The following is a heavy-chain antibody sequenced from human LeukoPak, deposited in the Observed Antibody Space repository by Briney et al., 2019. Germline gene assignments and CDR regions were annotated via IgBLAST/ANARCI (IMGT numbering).Heavy chain of an antibody. J-gene: IGHJ4*02. D-gene: IGHD1-1*01. Sequence: ASVKVSCKASGYSFTGYYMHWVRQAPGQGLEWMGWINPYSGGTNYAQKFQGRVTMTRDTSISTAYMELSRLRSDDTAVYYCARGTGTPYYDYWGQGTLVTVSS. CDR3: ARGTGTPYYDY. V-gene: IGHV1-2*02. CDR2: INPYSGGT. CDR1: GYSFTGYY.